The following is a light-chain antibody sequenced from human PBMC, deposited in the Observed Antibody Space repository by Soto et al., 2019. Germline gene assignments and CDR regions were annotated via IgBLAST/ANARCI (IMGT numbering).Light chain of an antibody. CDR3: PTWGTGSHVV. Sequence: HLVLPQSPSASASLGASVKLTCTLSSGHSSYAIAWHQQQPEKGPRYLMKLDSDGSHTEGDAIPDRFSGSSSGAERYLTIASLQSEDEADYYCPTWGTGSHVVFGGGTKLTVL. V-gene: IGLV4-69*01. CDR2: LDSDGSH. CDR1: SGHSSYA. J-gene: IGLJ2*01.